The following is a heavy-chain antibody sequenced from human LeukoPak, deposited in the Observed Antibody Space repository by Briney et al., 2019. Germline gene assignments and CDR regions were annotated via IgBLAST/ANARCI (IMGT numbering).Heavy chain of an antibody. D-gene: IGHD6-19*01. V-gene: IGHV3-30*18. J-gene: IGHJ4*02. CDR2: ISYDGSNK. CDR1: GFTFSSYA. Sequence: GGSLRLSCAASGFTFSSYAMSWVRQAPGKGPEWVAVISYDGSNKYYADSVKGRFTISRDNSKNTLYLQMNSLRAEDTAVYYCAKDPQAAAVAGPDYWGQGTLVTVSS. CDR3: AKDPQAAAVAGPDY.